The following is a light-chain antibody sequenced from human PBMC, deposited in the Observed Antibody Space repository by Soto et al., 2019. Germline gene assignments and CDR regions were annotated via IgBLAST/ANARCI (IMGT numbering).Light chain of an antibody. J-gene: IGKJ1*01. CDR1: QSFSNNY. V-gene: IGKV3-20*01. CDR3: QQYGSSPWT. Sequence: ESVLTQSPATLSLSPGERATLSCRASQSFSNNYLAWYQQKPGQAPRLLIYGASNRATGIPARFSGSGSGTDFTLTISRLEPEDFAVYYCQQYGSSPWTFGQGTKVDI. CDR2: GAS.